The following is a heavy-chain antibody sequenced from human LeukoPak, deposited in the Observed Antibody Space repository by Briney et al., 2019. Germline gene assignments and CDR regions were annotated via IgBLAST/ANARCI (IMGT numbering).Heavy chain of an antibody. V-gene: IGHV3-23*01. CDR2: ISIGGDTT. CDR3: VKEIRPNDC. CDR1: GFTFSSHG. J-gene: IGHJ4*02. Sequence: PGGSLRLSCAASGFTFSSHGMCWVRQAPGRGLEWVSSISIGGDTTYSDSVKGRFTISRDNSKNTLYLQLDSLRAEGTAIYYCVKEIRPNDCWGQGTLVTVSS. D-gene: IGHD4-17*01.